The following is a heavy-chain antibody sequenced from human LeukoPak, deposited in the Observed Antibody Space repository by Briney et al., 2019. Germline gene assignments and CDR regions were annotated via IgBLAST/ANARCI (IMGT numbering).Heavy chain of an antibody. Sequence: SETLSLTCAVYGGSFSGYYWSWIRQPLGKGLEWIGEINHSGSTNYNPSLKSRVTISVDTSKNQFSLKLSSVTAADTAVYYCARGQGFDYWGQGTLVTVSS. CDR3: ARGQGFDY. CDR1: GGSFSGYY. CDR2: INHSGST. V-gene: IGHV4-34*01. J-gene: IGHJ4*02.